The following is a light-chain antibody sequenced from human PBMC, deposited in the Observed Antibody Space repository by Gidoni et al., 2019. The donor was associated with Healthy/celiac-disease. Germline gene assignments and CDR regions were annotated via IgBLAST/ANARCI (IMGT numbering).Light chain of an antibody. J-gene: IGLJ1*01. CDR1: SSDVGGYNY. V-gene: IGLV2-11*01. CDR2: DVS. Sequence: QSALTQPRSMSGSPGQSVTISCTGTSSDVGGYNYVSWYQQHPGKAPTRMIYDVSKRPSGVPDRFSGSKSGNTASLTISGLQAEDEADYYCCSYAGSYTLYVFGTGTKVTVL. CDR3: CSYAGSYTLYV.